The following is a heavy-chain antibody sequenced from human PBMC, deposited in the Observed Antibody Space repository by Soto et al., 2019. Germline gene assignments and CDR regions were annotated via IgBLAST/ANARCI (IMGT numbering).Heavy chain of an antibody. V-gene: IGHV2-5*02. D-gene: IGHD6-19*01. Sequence: QITLKESGPTLVKPTQTLTLTCAFSGFSLSTSGVGVGWIRQPPGKALEWLALLYWDGDIRYSPSLRSRLTLTKDTSKXQVVXTMTNXXPXXXATXXCAHGSGWLFDYWGQGTLVTVSS. CDR1: GFSLSTSGVG. J-gene: IGHJ4*02. CDR2: LYWDGDI. CDR3: AHGSGWLFDY.